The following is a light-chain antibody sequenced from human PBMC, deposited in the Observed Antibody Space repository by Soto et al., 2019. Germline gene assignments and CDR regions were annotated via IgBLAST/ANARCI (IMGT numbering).Light chain of an antibody. CDR2: AAS. V-gene: IGKV1-39*01. CDR1: QRVDSY. J-gene: IGKJ3*01. Sequence: DIQVTPSPSSLSASVGDSVTLSCQTSQRVDSYIHWYQHQSGKTPKLLIYAASTLQSGVPTRFSGSGSGTNFTLTISSLQLEDFATYYCQHCYDDPHTFGPGTKVDIK. CDR3: QHCYDDPHT.